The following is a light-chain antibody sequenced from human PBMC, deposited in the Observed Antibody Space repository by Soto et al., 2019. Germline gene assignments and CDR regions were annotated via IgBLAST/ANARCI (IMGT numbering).Light chain of an antibody. Sequence: EIVLTQSPATLSLSPGGRATLSCRASQSVSSYLAWYQQKPGQAPRLLIYDASNWATGIPARFSGSGSGTDFTLTISSLEPEDFAVYYCQLLSNWPPYTFGQGTKLE. CDR2: DAS. CDR1: QSVSSY. J-gene: IGKJ2*01. CDR3: QLLSNWPPYT. V-gene: IGKV3-11*01.